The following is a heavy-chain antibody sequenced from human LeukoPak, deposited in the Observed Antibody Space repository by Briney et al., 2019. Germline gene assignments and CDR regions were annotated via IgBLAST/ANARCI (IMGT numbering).Heavy chain of an antibody. CDR3: ARETGYSYEYYFDY. Sequence: GGSLRLSCAASGFTFSSYAMHWVRQAPGKGLEYVSAISSNGGSTYYANSVKGRFTISRDNSKNTLYLQMGSLRAEGMAVYYCARETGYSYEYYFDYWGQGTLVTVSS. V-gene: IGHV3-64*01. J-gene: IGHJ4*02. CDR2: ISSNGGST. D-gene: IGHD5-18*01. CDR1: GFTFSSYA.